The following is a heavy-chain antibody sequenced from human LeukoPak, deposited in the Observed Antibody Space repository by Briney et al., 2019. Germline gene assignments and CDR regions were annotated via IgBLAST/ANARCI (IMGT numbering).Heavy chain of an antibody. CDR1: GYTFTYRY. D-gene: IGHD3-3*01. CDR3: ARPDFWSGYYGYYYYMDV. V-gene: IGHV1-45*03. Sequence: SVKVSCKASGYTFTYRYLHWVRQAPRQALEWMGWITPFNGNTNYAQKFQDRVTITRDRSMSTAYMELSSLSSEDTAMYFCARPDFWSGYYGYYYYMDVWGKGTTVTVSS. CDR2: ITPFNGNT. J-gene: IGHJ6*03.